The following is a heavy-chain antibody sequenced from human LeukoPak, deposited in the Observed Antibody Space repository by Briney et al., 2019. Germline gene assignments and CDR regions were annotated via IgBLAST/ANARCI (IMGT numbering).Heavy chain of an antibody. CDR3: TKPPGTLWFGPDP. Sequence: GGSLRLSCAASGYTFSSYAMSWVRQAPGKGLEWVSAISGTGGSTYYADSVKGRFTISRDNSKNTLYLQMNSLRAEDTAVYYCTKPPGTLWFGPDPWGQGTLVTVSS. CDR1: GYTFSSYA. J-gene: IGHJ5*02. CDR2: ISGTGGST. D-gene: IGHD3-10*01. V-gene: IGHV3-23*01.